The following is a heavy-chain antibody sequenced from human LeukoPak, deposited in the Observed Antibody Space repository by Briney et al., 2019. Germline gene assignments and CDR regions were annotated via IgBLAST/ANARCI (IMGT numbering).Heavy chain of an antibody. J-gene: IGHJ4*02. CDR3: SRSDFWSTYIQY. Sequence: KSSQTLSLTCTVSGGSISSGNYYWSWTRQPAGEGLEWIARASTSGSARYNPSLKSRVTISVNTSKNHFSLKLSSVTAADTAVYYCSRSDFWSTYIQYWGRGTLVTVSS. CDR1: GGSISSGNYY. V-gene: IGHV4-61*02. CDR2: ASTSGSA. D-gene: IGHD3-3*01.